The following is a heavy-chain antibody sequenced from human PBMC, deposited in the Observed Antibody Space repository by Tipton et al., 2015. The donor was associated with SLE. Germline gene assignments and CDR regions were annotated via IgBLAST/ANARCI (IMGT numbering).Heavy chain of an antibody. CDR1: GFTFSSYA. CDR3: ANSDDCSDTTTSCYNY. V-gene: IGHV3-23*04. D-gene: IGHD2-2*02. J-gene: IGHJ4*02. Sequence: VQLVQSGGGVVQPGRSLRLSCAASGFTFSSYAMSWVRQAPGKGLEWVSVISGSGGSTNYADSVKGRFTISRDNSKNTLYLQMKSLRVEDTAVYYCANSDDCSDTTTSCYNYWGQGTLVTVSS. CDR2: ISGSGGST.